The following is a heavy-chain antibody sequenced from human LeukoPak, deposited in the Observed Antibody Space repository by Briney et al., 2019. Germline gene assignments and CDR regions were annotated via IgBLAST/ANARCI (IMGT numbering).Heavy chain of an antibody. D-gene: IGHD2-2*01. CDR3: AKGAIFDS. CDR2: IDSGGTIT. J-gene: IGHJ4*02. CDR1: GFNFNKYI. V-gene: IGHV3-48*02. Sequence: GGSLRLSCAASGFNFNKYIMNWVRQAPGKGLGWVSNIDSGGTITYYADSVKGRFTISRDDAKNSLYLQMNSLRDDDTAVYYCAKGAIFDSWGQGNLVTVSS.